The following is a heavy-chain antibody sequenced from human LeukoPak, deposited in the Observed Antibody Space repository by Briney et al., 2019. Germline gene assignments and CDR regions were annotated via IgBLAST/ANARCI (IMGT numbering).Heavy chain of an antibody. D-gene: IGHD2-15*01. Sequence: SETLSLTCTVSGYSLNSGYFWGWVRQPPGKGPEWIGSIFHTGDVYYNPSLRSRVTLPIDTPRNQVSLKVTSVTAADTALYYCARVVASTSIDSWGQGILVTVSS. V-gene: IGHV4-38-2*02. CDR3: ARVVASTSIDS. CDR2: IFHTGDV. J-gene: IGHJ4*02. CDR1: GYSLNSGYF.